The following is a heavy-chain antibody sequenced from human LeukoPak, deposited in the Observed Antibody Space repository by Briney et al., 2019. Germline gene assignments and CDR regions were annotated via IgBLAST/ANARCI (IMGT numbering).Heavy chain of an antibody. J-gene: IGHJ4*02. CDR3: ARVSPDCGGDCYYDY. V-gene: IGHV3-74*01. CDR2: INSDGSST. Sequence: PGGSLRLSCEASGFTFSAYAMTWVRQAPGKGLVWVSRINSDGSSTSYADSAKGRFTISRDNAKNTLYLQMNSLRAEDTAVYYCARVSPDCGGDCYYDYWGQGTLVTVSS. D-gene: IGHD2-21*02. CDR1: GFTFSAYA.